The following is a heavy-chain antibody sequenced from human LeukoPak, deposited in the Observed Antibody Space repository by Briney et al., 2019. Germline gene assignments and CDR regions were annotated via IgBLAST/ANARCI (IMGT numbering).Heavy chain of an antibody. D-gene: IGHD3-9*01. CDR3: VGLVRQTYFYSTF. CDR2: IKEDGSQK. Sequence: GGSLRLSCVASGFSFSTYWMNWVRQAPGKGLEWVANIKEDGSQKYYVDSVNGRFTISRDNDKNSLYLQMNTLRDEDTAVYYCVGLVRQTYFYSTFWGQGVLVTVSS. J-gene: IGHJ4*02. V-gene: IGHV3-7*01. CDR1: GFSFSTYW.